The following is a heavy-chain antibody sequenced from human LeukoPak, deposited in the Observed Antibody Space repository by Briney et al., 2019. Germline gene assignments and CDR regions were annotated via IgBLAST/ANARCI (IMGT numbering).Heavy chain of an antibody. V-gene: IGHV4-31*03. CDR3: ARGAVVVVAATPYYYGMDV. J-gene: IGHJ6*02. D-gene: IGHD2-15*01. Sequence: SETLSLTCTVSGGSISSGGYYWSWIRQHPGKGLEWIGYIYYSGSTYYNPSLKSRVTISVDTPKNQFSLKLSSVTAADTAVYYCARGAVVVVAATPYYYGMDVWGQGTTVTVSS. CDR1: GGSISSGGYY. CDR2: IYYSGST.